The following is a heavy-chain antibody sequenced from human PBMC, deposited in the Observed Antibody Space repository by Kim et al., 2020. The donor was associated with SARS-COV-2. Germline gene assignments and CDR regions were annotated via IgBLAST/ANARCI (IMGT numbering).Heavy chain of an antibody. CDR2: IYYSGST. V-gene: IGHV4-39*07. Sequence: SETLSLTCTVSGGSISSSSYYWGWIRQPPGKGLEWIGSIYYSGSTYYNPSLKSRVTISVDTSKNQFSLKLSSVTAADTAVYYCARVVSNYARYYFDYWGQGTLVTVSS. CDR3: ARVVSNYARYYFDY. D-gene: IGHD4-4*01. CDR1: GGSISSSSYY. J-gene: IGHJ4*02.